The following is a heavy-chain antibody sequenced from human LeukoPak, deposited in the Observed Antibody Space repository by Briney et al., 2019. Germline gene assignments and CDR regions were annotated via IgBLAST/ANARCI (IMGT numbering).Heavy chain of an antibody. Sequence: HPGGSLRLSGAAAGFTFSGYWMTWVRQAPGKGLEWVANIKQDGREKNYVDSVKGRFTICRDNAKNSLYLQMNSLRAKDTAVYYCARGVVYYDIKSYFDYWGQGTLVTVSS. V-gene: IGHV3-7*01. J-gene: IGHJ4*02. CDR2: IKQDGREK. D-gene: IGHD3-22*01. CDR3: ARGVVYYDIKSYFDY. CDR1: GFTFSGYW.